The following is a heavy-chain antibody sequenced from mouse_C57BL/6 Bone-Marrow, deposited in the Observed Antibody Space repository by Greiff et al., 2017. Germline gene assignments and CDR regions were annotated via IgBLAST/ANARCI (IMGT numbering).Heavy chain of an antibody. Sequence: QVQLQQSGAALARPGASVKLSCKASGYTFTSYGISWVKQRTGKGLEWIGEISPRNGNPYYNEKFKGKATLTADKSSSTAYMELRSLTAYESSVYFCASCDYSNCDYWGQGTTLTVSS. CDR3: ASCDYSNCDY. CDR2: ISPRNGNP. V-gene: IGHV1-81*01. J-gene: IGHJ2*01. CDR1: GYTFTSYG. D-gene: IGHD2-5*01.